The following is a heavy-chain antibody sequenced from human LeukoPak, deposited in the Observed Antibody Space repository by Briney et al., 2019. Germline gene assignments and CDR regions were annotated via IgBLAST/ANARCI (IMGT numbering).Heavy chain of an antibody. Sequence: ASVKVSCKASGYTFTDYGMNWVRQAPGQGLEWMGWISTNTGNPTYAQGFTGRFVFSLDTSVSTAYLQISSLKAEDTAMYYCARGRSSGYYPDRFDYWGQGTLVTVSS. V-gene: IGHV7-4-1*02. CDR3: ARGRSSGYYPDRFDY. J-gene: IGHJ4*02. CDR2: ISTNTGNP. CDR1: GYTFTDYG. D-gene: IGHD3-22*01.